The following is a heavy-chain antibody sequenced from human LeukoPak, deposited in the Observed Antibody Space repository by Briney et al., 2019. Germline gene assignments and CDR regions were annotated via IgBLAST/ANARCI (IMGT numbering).Heavy chain of an antibody. Sequence: PSETLSLTCTVSGDSISSSSYYWGWIRQPPGKGLEWIGSIYSSGSTYYNPSLKSRVSISVDMSKNQFSLKLVSVTAADTAVYYCARWGRSIAAAGTGYWGQGTLVTVSS. D-gene: IGHD6-13*01. CDR2: IYSSGST. CDR1: GDSISSSSYY. CDR3: ARWGRSIAAAGTGY. V-gene: IGHV4-39*07. J-gene: IGHJ4*02.